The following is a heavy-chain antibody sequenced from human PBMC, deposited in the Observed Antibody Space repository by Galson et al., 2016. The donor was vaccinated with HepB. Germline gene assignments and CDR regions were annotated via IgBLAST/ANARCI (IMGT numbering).Heavy chain of an antibody. CDR1: GFSLSTSRMS. J-gene: IGHJ4*02. V-gene: IGHV2-70*01. D-gene: IGHD2-21*01. CDR2: INWGDDK. CDR3: ARSLHIFDSAGRDYFDY. Sequence: PALVKPTQTLTLTCTFSGFSLSTSRMSVSWIRQPPGKALEWLALINWGDDKYYSTSLKTRLTISKDTSKNQVVLTMTNMDPVDTATYYCARSLHIFDSAGRDYFDYWGQGTLVTVSS.